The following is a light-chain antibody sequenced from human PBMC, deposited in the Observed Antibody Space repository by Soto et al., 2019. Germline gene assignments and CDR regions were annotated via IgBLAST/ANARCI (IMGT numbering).Light chain of an antibody. Sequence: DIVMTQSPLSLPVTPGEPASISCRSSQSLLHSNGYNYLDWYLQKPGQSPQLLIYLGSNRASGVPDRFSGSGSGKDFTLKISRVEAEDVGVYYCMQALHTRAFGQGTKVEIK. CDR2: LGS. CDR3: MQALHTRA. CDR1: QSLLHSNGYNY. J-gene: IGKJ1*01. V-gene: IGKV2-28*01.